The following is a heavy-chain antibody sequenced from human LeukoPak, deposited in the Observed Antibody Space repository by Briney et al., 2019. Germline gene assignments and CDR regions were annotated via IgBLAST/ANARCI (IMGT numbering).Heavy chain of an antibody. V-gene: IGHV3-7*01. J-gene: IGHJ6*03. CDR1: GFTFSSYW. Sequence: GGSLRLSCAASGFTFSSYWMSWVRQAPGKGLEWVANIKQDGSEKYYVDSVKGRFTISRDNAKNSLYLQMNSLRAEDTAVYYCARSPSYYDILTGPYYYYMDVWGKGTTVTISS. CDR3: ARSPSYYDILTGPYYYYMDV. D-gene: IGHD3-9*01. CDR2: IKQDGSEK.